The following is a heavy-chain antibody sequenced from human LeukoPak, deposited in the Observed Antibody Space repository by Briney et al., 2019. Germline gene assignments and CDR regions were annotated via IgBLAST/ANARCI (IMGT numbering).Heavy chain of an antibody. CDR2: ISGSGGST. Sequence: GGSLRLSCAASGFTFSSYAMSWVRQAPGKGLEWVSAISGSGGSTYYADSVKGRFTISRDNSKNTLYLQMNSLRAEGTAVYYCARDYGSGSYLPFDYWGQGTLVTVSS. CDR3: ARDYGSGSYLPFDY. J-gene: IGHJ4*02. V-gene: IGHV3-23*01. D-gene: IGHD3-10*01. CDR1: GFTFSSYA.